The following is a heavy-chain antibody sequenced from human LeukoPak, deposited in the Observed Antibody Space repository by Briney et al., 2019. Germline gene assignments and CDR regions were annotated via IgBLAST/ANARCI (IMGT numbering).Heavy chain of an antibody. J-gene: IGHJ4*02. Sequence: PGGSLRLSCTASGFSFSDYYMSWIRQAPGKGLEWISYISSRSTYISDADSVKGRFTISRDSAKNLLFLQMNSLRVEDTALYYCARGGTGAFDYWGQGILVTVSS. D-gene: IGHD2-8*02. V-gene: IGHV3-11*06. CDR1: GFSFSDYY. CDR2: ISSRSTYI. CDR3: ARGGTGAFDY.